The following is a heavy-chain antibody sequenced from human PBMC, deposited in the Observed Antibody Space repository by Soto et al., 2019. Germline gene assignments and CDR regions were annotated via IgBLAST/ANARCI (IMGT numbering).Heavy chain of an antibody. CDR2: IYYSGST. Sequence: ETLSLTCTVSGGSISSSSYYWGWIRQPPGKGLEWIGSIYYSGSTYYNPSLKSRVTISVDTSKNQFSLKLSSVTAADTAVYYCARRVYYGGNSERTFDYWGQGTLVTVSS. CDR3: ARRVYYGGNSERTFDY. J-gene: IGHJ4*02. CDR1: GGSISSSSYY. D-gene: IGHD4-17*01. V-gene: IGHV4-39*01.